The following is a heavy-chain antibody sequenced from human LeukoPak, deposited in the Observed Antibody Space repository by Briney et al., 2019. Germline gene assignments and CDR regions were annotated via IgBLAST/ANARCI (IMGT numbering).Heavy chain of an antibody. D-gene: IGHD2-21*02. Sequence: PSETLSLTCTVSGGSISSSSYYWGWIRQPPGKGLEWIGGIYYSGSTYYNPSLKSRVTISVDTSKNQFSLKLNSVTAADTTVYYCARHYGGHCGGDCYSFDYWGQGTLVTVSS. J-gene: IGHJ4*02. CDR2: IYYSGST. CDR3: ARHYGGHCGGDCYSFDY. V-gene: IGHV4-39*01. CDR1: GGSISSSSYY.